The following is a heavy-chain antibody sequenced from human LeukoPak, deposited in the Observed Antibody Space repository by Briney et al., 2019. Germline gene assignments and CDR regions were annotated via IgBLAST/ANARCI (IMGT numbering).Heavy chain of an antibody. J-gene: IGHJ4*02. CDR2: IFPGDSDT. Sequence: GESLKISCKGSGYSFTTNWVGWVRQMPGKGLESMGIIFPGDSDTRYTPSFQGQVIISADKSTGTVYLQWTSLKASDTAMYYCAIYGGTEPPFDYWGQGTLVTVSS. CDR1: GYSFTTNW. V-gene: IGHV5-51*01. D-gene: IGHD4-23*01. CDR3: AIYGGTEPPFDY.